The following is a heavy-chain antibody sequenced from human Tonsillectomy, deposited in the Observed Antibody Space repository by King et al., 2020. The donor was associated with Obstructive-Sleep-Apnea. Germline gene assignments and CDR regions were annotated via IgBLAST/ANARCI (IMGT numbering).Heavy chain of an antibody. CDR3: AKVSYYDFWSGYPCSFDY. CDR2: ISGSGGST. CDR1: GFTFSNYA. Sequence: EVQLVESGGGLVQPGGSPRLSCAASGFTFSNYAMSWVRQAPGKGLEWVSAISGSGGSTYYADSVKDRFTISRDNSKNTLSLQMNNVRAEDTALYYCAKVSYYDFWSGYPCSFDYWGQGNLVTVSS. V-gene: IGHV3-23*04. D-gene: IGHD3-3*01. J-gene: IGHJ4*02.